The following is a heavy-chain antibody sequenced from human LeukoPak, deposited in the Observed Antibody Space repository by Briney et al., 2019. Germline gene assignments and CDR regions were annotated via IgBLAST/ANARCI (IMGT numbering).Heavy chain of an antibody. V-gene: IGHV4-59*01. Sequence: SETLSLTCTVSGGSISSYYWSWIRQPPGKGLEWIGYIYYSGSTNYNPSLKSRVTISVDTSKNQFSLKLSSVTAADTAVYYCARRRGSYYGYWGQGTLVTVSP. D-gene: IGHD1-26*01. CDR2: IYYSGST. J-gene: IGHJ4*02. CDR1: GGSISSYY. CDR3: ARRRGSYYGY.